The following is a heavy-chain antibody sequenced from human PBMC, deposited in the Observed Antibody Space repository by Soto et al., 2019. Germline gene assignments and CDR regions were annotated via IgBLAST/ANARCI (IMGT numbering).Heavy chain of an antibody. CDR3: ASKVVTDAYSQFGMDV. CDR2: INPNSGGT. J-gene: IGHJ6*02. CDR1: GYTFTGYY. V-gene: IGHV1-2*02. D-gene: IGHD2-2*01. Sequence: ASVKVSCKASGYTFTGYYVHWVRQAPGQGLEWMGWINPNSGGTNYAQKFQGRVTMTRDTSISTAYMELSRLRSDETAVYYCASKVVTDAYSQFGMDVWGQGTTVTVSS.